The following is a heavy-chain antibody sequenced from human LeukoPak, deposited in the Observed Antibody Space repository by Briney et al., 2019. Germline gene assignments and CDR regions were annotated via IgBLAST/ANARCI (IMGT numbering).Heavy chain of an antibody. J-gene: IGHJ1*01. Sequence: SETLSLTCTVSGGTFSNNYWSWIRQPPGKGLEWIGYIYYSGSTNYNPSLKSRVTISVDTSKNQFSLKLSSVTTADTAVNYCSRGISDFQHWGQGTLVTVSS. CDR3: SRGISDFQH. V-gene: IGHV4-59*12. CDR2: IYYSGST. CDR1: GGTFSNNY. D-gene: IGHD6-19*01.